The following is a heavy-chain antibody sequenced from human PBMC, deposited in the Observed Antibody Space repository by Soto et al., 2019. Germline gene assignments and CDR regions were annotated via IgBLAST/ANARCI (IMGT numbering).Heavy chain of an antibody. CDR2: INHRGST. CDR3: AREEANKWFSRGYYGMDV. Sequence: XATLSLTLAVNGGSFSGYYWSWIRQAPGKGLEWIGEINHRGSTNHNPSLKSRVTISVDTSRTQFSLKLSSVTAADTAVYYCAREEANKWFSRGYYGMDVWGQGTTVTVSS. V-gene: IGHV4-34*01. D-gene: IGHD6-13*01. CDR1: GGSFSGYY. J-gene: IGHJ6*02.